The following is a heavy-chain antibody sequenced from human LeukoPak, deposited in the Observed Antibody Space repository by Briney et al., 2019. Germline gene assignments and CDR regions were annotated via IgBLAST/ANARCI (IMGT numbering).Heavy chain of an antibody. V-gene: IGHV4-59*01. J-gene: IGHJ4*02. Sequence: PSETLSLTCTVSGGSISRYYWSWIRQPPGKGLEWIGYIYYSGSTNYNPSLKSRVTISVDTSKNQFSLKLSSVTAADTAVYYCARISSSWFLREYYLDYWGQGTLVTVSS. CDR1: GGSISRYY. D-gene: IGHD6-13*01. CDR3: ARISSSWFLREYYLDY. CDR2: IYYSGST.